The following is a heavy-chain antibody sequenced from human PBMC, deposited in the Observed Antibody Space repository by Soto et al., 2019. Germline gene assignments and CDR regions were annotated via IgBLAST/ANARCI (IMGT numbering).Heavy chain of an antibody. CDR2: IKQDGSQR. CDR3: AREAGTWHLPLNWFDP. Sequence: GGSLRLSCVTSGFTFSNYWMSWVRQTPGKGPEWVANIKQDGSQRNYADSVKGRFTISRDNAKNSLYLQMNSLRDEDTAVYYCAREAGTWHLPLNWFDPWGQGTLVTVSS. V-gene: IGHV3-7*01. D-gene: IGHD6-19*01. J-gene: IGHJ5*02. CDR1: GFTFSNYW.